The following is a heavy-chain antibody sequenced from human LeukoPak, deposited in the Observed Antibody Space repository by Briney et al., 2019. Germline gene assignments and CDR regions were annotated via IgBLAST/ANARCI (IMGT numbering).Heavy chain of an antibody. Sequence: SETLSLTCTVSGGSISSSSYYWGWIRQPLGKGLEWIGSIYYSGSTSYNPSLKSRVTISVDASKNHFSLKLSSVTAADTAVYYCARHGRYYDILTGYYYWFDPWGQGTLVTVSS. CDR3: ARHGRYYDILTGYYYWFDP. D-gene: IGHD3-9*01. CDR2: IYYSGST. J-gene: IGHJ5*02. V-gene: IGHV4-39*01. CDR1: GGSISSSSYY.